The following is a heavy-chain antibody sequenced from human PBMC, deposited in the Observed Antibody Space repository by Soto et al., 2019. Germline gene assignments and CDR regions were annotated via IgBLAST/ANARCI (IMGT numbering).Heavy chain of an antibody. Sequence: ASVKVSCKASGYTFTGYYVHWVRQAPGQGLEWMGWINPNSGDTYLAQKFQGRVTMNRDTSIGTTYMEVRGQRSDDKAEYYCAKCGAIVAAGTRVYLYNAMDVWGQGTTVTVSS. V-gene: IGHV1-2*02. J-gene: IGHJ6*02. CDR1: GYTFTGYY. D-gene: IGHD1-26*01. CDR2: INPNSGDT. CDR3: AKCGAIVAAGTRVYLYNAMDV.